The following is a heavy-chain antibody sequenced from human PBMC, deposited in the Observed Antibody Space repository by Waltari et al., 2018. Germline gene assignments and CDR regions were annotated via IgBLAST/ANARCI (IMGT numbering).Heavy chain of an antibody. D-gene: IGHD2-2*01. CDR2: VNPDTVGT. CDR3: ASYSSSFFPLDAFQI. CDR1: GYTFTAYY. V-gene: IGHV1-2*02. J-gene: IGHJ3*02. Sequence: QVQLVQSGAEVKRPGASVKVSCKTSGYTFTAYYLHWVRQAPGEGLEWMGWVNPDTVGTYCAQKCQDRVTMTRDTSTSTAYMDLNRLTSDDTAVYFCASYSSSFFPLDAFQIWGQGTMVTVSS.